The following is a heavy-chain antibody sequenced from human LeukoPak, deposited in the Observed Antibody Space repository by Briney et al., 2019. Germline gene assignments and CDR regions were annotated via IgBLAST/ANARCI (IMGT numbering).Heavy chain of an antibody. J-gene: IGHJ6*02. CDR2: IYPGDSDT. CDR3: ARHVPAADYFYGMDV. CDR1: GYSFTSYW. Sequence: ESLKISCKGSGYSFTSYWIGWVRQMPGKGLEWMGIIYPGDSDTRYSPSFQGQVTISADKSISTAYLQWSSLKASDTAMYYCARHVPAADYFYGMDVWSQGTTVTVSS. D-gene: IGHD2-2*01. V-gene: IGHV5-51*01.